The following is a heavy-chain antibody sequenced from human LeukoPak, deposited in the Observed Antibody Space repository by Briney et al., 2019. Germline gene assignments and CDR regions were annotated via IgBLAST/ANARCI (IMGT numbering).Heavy chain of an antibody. CDR2: VYYSGTT. V-gene: IGHV4-39*07. D-gene: IGHD6-19*01. CDR3: ASEGIAVAADPNLRDY. Sequence: PSETLSLTCSVSGGSISLSYYYWGWIRQPPGKALEWIGSVYYSGTTSYNPSLKSRVTISVDMSKNHFSLRLSSVTAADTAMYYCASEGIAVAADPNLRDYWGQGTLVTVSS. J-gene: IGHJ4*02. CDR1: GGSISLSYYY.